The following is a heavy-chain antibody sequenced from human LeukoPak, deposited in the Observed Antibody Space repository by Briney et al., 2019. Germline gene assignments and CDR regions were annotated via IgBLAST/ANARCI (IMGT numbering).Heavy chain of an antibody. D-gene: IGHD3-10*01. CDR2: IKQDGSEK. CDR3: ASHSLWFGELAP. V-gene: IGHV3-7*03. J-gene: IGHJ5*02. Sequence: PGGSRRLSCGASGFIFSSYWMSRVRQAPGKGLEGLANIKQDGSEKYYVDSVKGRFTISRDNAKKSLFLQMNSLRAEDTAVYYCASHSLWFGELAPWGQGTLVTVSS. CDR1: GFIFSSYW.